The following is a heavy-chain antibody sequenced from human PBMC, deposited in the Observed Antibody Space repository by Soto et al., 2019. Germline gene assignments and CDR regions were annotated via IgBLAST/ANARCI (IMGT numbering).Heavy chain of an antibody. V-gene: IGHV4-34*01. J-gene: IGHJ2*01. Sequence: QVQLQQWGAGLLKPSETLSLTCAVYGGSFSGYYWGWIRQPPGKGLEWIGEINHSGSTNYNPSLKSRVTISVDTSKNQFSLKLSSVTAADTAVYYCARHRNSEVVTAIPNWYFDLWGRGTLVTVS. D-gene: IGHD2-21*02. CDR1: GGSFSGYY. CDR2: INHSGST. CDR3: ARHRNSEVVTAIPNWYFDL.